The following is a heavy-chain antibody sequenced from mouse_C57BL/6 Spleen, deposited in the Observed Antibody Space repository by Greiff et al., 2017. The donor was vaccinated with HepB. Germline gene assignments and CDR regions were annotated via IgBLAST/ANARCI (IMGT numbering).Heavy chain of an antibody. CDR3: ARTPITTVVEMDY. D-gene: IGHD1-1*01. Sequence: QVQLKESGAELARPGASVKLSCKASGYTFTSYGISWVKQRTGQGLEWIGEIYPRSGNTYYNEKFKGKATLTADKSSSTAYMELRSLTSEDSAVYFCARTPITTVVEMDYWGQGTSVTVSS. J-gene: IGHJ4*01. CDR2: IYPRSGNT. V-gene: IGHV1-81*01. CDR1: GYTFTSYG.